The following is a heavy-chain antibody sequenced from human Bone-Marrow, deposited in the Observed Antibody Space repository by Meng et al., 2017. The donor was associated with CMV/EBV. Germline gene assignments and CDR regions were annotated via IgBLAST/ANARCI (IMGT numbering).Heavy chain of an antibody. Sequence: ASVKVSCKASGYTFTGYYMHWVRQAPGQGLEWMGWINPNSGGTNYAQKFQGRVTMTRDTSISTAYMELSRLRSDDTAVYYCARASTGIGDIVVVPAVLKWRYYYGMDVWGQGTTVTVSS. CDR1: GYTFTGYY. CDR3: ARASTGIGDIVVVPAVLKWRYYYGMDV. J-gene: IGHJ6*02. CDR2: INPNSGGT. V-gene: IGHV1-2*02. D-gene: IGHD2-2*01.